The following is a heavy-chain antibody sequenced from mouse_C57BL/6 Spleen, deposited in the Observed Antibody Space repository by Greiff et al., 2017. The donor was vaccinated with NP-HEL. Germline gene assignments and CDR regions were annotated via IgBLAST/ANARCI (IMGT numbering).Heavy chain of an antibody. Sequence: EVKLQESGPGLVKPSQSLSLTCSVTGYSITSGYYWNWIRQFPGNKLEWMGYISYDGSNNYNPSLKNRISITRDTSKNQFFLKLNSVTTEDTATYYCAREGTLYYGSSYEAMDYWGQGTSVTVSS. V-gene: IGHV3-6*01. J-gene: IGHJ4*01. CDR2: ISYDGSN. CDR1: GYSITSGYY. D-gene: IGHD1-1*01. CDR3: AREGTLYYGSSYEAMDY.